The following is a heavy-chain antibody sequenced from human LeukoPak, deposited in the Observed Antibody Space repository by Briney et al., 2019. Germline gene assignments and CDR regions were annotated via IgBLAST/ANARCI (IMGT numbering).Heavy chain of an antibody. D-gene: IGHD2-15*01. Sequence: GGSLRLSCAASGFTFGSYAMYWVRQAQGKGLDWVSGIFGSGGSAHYADSVKARFTISRDNSKNTVYLQMDSLRAEDTAIYYCAKTTTGYSSGRYPAWPIDYWGQGTLVTVSS. CDR1: GFTFGSYA. V-gene: IGHV3-23*01. CDR2: IFGSGGSA. CDR3: AKTTTGYSSGRYPAWPIDY. J-gene: IGHJ4*02.